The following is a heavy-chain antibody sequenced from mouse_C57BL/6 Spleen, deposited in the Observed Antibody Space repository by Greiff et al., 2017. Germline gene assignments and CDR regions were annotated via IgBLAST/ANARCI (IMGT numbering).Heavy chain of an antibody. CDR1: GFTFSSYG. V-gene: IGHV5-6*03. CDR3: SRHGGNYGMDY. J-gene: IGHJ4*01. D-gene: IGHD2-1*01. CDR2: ISSGGSYT. Sequence: DVMLVESGGGLVKPGGSLKLSCAASGFTFSSYGMSWVRQTPDKRLEWVATISSGGSYTYYPDSVKGRFTISRDNAKNTLYLQMSSLKSEDTAMYYCSRHGGNYGMDYWGQGTSVTVSS.